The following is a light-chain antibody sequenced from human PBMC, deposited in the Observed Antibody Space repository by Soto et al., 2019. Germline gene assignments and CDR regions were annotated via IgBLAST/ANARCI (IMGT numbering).Light chain of an antibody. CDR1: ESISSN. J-gene: IGKJ1*01. V-gene: IGKV3-15*01. Sequence: EVLMTQSPATLSVSPGERATLSCRTNESISSNLAWYHQKPGQAPRLLIYGASTRATGIPARFSGSGSGTEFTLTINSLQSEDFAVYYCQQYNNWPRTFGQGTKVDIK. CDR2: GAS. CDR3: QQYNNWPRT.